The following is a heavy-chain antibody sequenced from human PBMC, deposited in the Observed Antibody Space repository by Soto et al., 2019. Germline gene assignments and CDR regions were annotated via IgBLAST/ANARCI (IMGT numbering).Heavy chain of an antibody. CDR2: ISYDGSNK. V-gene: IGHV3-30-3*01. CDR1: GFTFSSYA. Sequence: PGGSLRLSCAASGFTFSSYAMHWVRQAPGKGLEWVAVISYDGSNKYYADSVKGRFTISRDNSKNTLYLQMNSLRAEDTAVYYCARVFLADPTPHYYYYYGMDVWGQGTTVTVSS. J-gene: IGHJ6*02. CDR3: ARVFLADPTPHYYYYYGMDV. D-gene: IGHD3-3*01.